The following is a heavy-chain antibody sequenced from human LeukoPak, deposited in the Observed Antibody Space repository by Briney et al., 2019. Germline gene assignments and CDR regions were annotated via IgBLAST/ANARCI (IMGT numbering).Heavy chain of an antibody. D-gene: IGHD2-2*01. Sequence: PSETLSLTCAVYGGSFSGYYWSWIRQPPGKGLEWIGEINHSGSTNYNPSLKSRVTISVDTSKNQFSLKLSSVTAADTAVYYCARERGYCSSTSCYYNFDYWGQGTLVTVSS. CDR1: GGSFSGYY. J-gene: IGHJ4*02. CDR2: INHSGST. CDR3: ARERGYCSSTSCYYNFDY. V-gene: IGHV4-34*01.